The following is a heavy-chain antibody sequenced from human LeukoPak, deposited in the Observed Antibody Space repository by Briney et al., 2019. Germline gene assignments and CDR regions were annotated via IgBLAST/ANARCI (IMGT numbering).Heavy chain of an antibody. CDR1: GFTFSSYS. CDR3: ARDGAYCSGGSCYGGVYYFDY. Sequence: GGSLRLSCAASGFTFSSYSMNWVRQAPGKGLEWVSYISSSSSTIYYADSVKGRFTVSRDNAKNSLYLQMNSLRAEDTAVYYCARDGAYCSGGSCYGGVYYFDYWGQGTLVTVSS. J-gene: IGHJ4*02. V-gene: IGHV3-48*01. CDR2: ISSSSSTI. D-gene: IGHD2-15*01.